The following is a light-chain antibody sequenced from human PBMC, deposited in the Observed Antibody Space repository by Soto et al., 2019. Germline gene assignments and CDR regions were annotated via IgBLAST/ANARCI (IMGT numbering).Light chain of an antibody. V-gene: IGLV1-40*01. Sequence: QLVLTQPPSVSGAPGQRVTISCTGSSSNIGAGYDVHWYQQLPGTAPKLLIYANTNRPSGVPGRFSGSKSGTSASLAITGLQAEDEADYYCQSYDSSLSGYVFGTGTKVTVL. CDR1: SSNIGAGYD. J-gene: IGLJ1*01. CDR2: ANT. CDR3: QSYDSSLSGYV.